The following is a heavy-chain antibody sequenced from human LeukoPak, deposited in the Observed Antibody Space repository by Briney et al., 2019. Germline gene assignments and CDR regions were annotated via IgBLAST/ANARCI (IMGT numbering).Heavy chain of an antibody. CDR1: GGSISSYY. CDR2: IYYSGST. Sequence: SETLSLTCTVSGGSISSYYWSWIRQPPGKGLEWIGYIYYSGSTNYNPSLKSRVTISVDTSKNQFSLKLSSVTAADTAVYYCAISSGYSGYGPLDYWGQGTLVTVSS. CDR3: AISSGYSGYGPLDY. V-gene: IGHV4-59*01. D-gene: IGHD5-12*01. J-gene: IGHJ4*02.